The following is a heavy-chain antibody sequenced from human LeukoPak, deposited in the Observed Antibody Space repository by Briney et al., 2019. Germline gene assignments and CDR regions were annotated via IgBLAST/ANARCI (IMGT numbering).Heavy chain of an antibody. D-gene: IGHD3-16*02. Sequence: PGRSLRLSCAASGFTFSSYGMHWVRQAPGKGLEWVAVISYDGSNKYYADSVKGRFTISRDNSKNTLYLQMNSLRAEDTAVYYCAKDADGYVWGSYPTFDYWGQGTLVTVSS. J-gene: IGHJ4*02. CDR2: ISYDGSNK. CDR1: GFTFSSYG. V-gene: IGHV3-30*18. CDR3: AKDADGYVWGSYPTFDY.